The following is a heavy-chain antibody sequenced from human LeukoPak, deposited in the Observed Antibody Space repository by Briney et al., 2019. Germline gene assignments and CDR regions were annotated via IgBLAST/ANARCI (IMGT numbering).Heavy chain of an antibody. CDR3: AKGTTQHTHYFDY. D-gene: IGHD1-1*01. CDR2: IVFGGSEK. CDR1: RFTFSNYA. Sequence: GTSLRLSCAASRFTFSNYAMHWVRQTPGKGLEWVAVIVFGGSEKYYADSVKGRFTVSRDNSKNTLYLQMNSLRAEDTAVYYCAKGTTQHTHYFDYWGQGILVTVSS. J-gene: IGHJ4*02. V-gene: IGHV3-30*04.